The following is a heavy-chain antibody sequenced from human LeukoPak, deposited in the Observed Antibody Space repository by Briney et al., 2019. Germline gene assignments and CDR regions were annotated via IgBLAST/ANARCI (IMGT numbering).Heavy chain of an antibody. Sequence: SETLSLTCTVSGGSISSYYWSWIRQPAGKGLEWIGRIYTSGSTNYNPSLKSRVTISVDTSKNQFSLKLSSVTAADTAVYYCARVVVVPAAIKYYYYYYYMDVWGKGTTVTISS. CDR2: IYTSGST. CDR1: GGSISSYY. V-gene: IGHV4-4*07. D-gene: IGHD2-2*01. CDR3: ARVVVVPAAIKYYYYYYYMDV. J-gene: IGHJ6*03.